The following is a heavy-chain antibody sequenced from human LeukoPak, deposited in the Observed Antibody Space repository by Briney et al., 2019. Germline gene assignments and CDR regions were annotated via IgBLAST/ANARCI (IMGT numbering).Heavy chain of an antibody. CDR1: GGSISSYY. Sequence: SETLSLTCTVSGGSISSYYWSWIRQPPGQGLEWIGYIYYSGSTNYNPSLKSRVTISVDTSKNQFSLKLSSVTAADTAVYYCARGAEIPADFDYWGQGTLVTVSS. CDR3: ARGAEIPADFDY. J-gene: IGHJ4*02. D-gene: IGHD1-14*01. V-gene: IGHV4-59*08. CDR2: IYYSGST.